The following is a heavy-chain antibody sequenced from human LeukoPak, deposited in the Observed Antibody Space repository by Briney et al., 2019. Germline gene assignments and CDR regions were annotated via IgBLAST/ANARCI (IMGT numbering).Heavy chain of an antibody. J-gene: IGHJ4*02. V-gene: IGHV3-9*01. D-gene: IGHD6-13*01. CDR1: GFTFVDYA. CDR2: ISWNRGSI. CDR3: AKDMGLEHQLVLADLTTFDY. Sequence: GRSLRLSCAASGFTFVDYAMHWVRQAPGKGLEWVAGISWNRGSIGYADSVKGRVTISRDNAKNSLYLQMNSLRAEDTALYYCAKDMGLEHQLVLADLTTFDYWGQGTLVTVSS.